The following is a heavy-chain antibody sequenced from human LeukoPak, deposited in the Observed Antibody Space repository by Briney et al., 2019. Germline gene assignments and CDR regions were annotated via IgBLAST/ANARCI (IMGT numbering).Heavy chain of an antibody. CDR2: INHRGST. CDR3: ARAVLGYCSGGSCYSGGYFDY. V-gene: IGHV4-34*01. J-gene: IGHJ4*02. Sequence: PSETLSLTCAVYGGSFSGYYWSWIRQPPGKGLEWIGEINHRGSTNYNPSHKSRVTISVDTSKNQFSLKLSSVTAADTAVYYCARAVLGYCSGGSCYSGGYFDYWGQGTLVTVSS. D-gene: IGHD2-15*01. CDR1: GGSFSGYY.